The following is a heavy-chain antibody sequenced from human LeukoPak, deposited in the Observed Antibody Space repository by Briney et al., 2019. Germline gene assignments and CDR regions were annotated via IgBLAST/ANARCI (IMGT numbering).Heavy chain of an antibody. CDR1: GGSFSGYY. V-gene: IGHV4-34*01. CDR3: ARRKMATRRGPFDY. Sequence: PSETLSLTCAVYGGSFSGYYWSWIRQPPGKGLEWIGEINHSGSTNYNPSLKSRVTISVDTSKNQFSLKLSSVTAADTAVYYCARRKMATRRGPFDYWGQGTLVTVSS. J-gene: IGHJ4*02. D-gene: IGHD5-24*01. CDR2: INHSGST.